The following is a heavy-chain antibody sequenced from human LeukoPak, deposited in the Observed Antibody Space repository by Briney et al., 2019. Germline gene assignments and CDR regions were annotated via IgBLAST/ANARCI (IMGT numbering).Heavy chain of an antibody. D-gene: IGHD1-26*01. Sequence: SETLSLTCAVYIDSFTNYYWNWIRQTPGKGLEWIGEVNDSGGTNINPSLRSRVILSVDTSKNQFSLKLISVTAADTAVYYCARGQGATVPQVGKNCFDPWGQGTRVIVSS. CDR3: ARGQGATVPQVGKNCFDP. V-gene: IGHV4-34*01. CDR1: IDSFTNYY. J-gene: IGHJ5*02. CDR2: VNDSGGT.